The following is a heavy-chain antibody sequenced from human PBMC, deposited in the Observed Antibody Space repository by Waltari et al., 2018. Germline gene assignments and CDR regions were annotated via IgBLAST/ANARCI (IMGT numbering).Heavy chain of an antibody. D-gene: IGHD1-20*01. CDR2: IYTSGST. CDR1: GGSISSGSYY. CDR3: ARLRYDKGSDY. Sequence: QVQLQESGPGLVKPSQTLSLTCTVSGGSISSGSYYWSWIRQPAGKGLEWIGYIYTSGSTNYNPSLKSRVTISVDTSKNQFSLKLSSVTAADTAVYYCARLRYDKGSDYWGQGTLVTVSS. J-gene: IGHJ4*02. V-gene: IGHV4-61*09.